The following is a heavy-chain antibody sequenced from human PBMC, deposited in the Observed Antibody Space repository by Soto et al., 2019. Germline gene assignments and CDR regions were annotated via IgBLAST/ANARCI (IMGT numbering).Heavy chain of an antibody. V-gene: IGHV3-48*01. J-gene: IGHJ4*02. CDR3: AGSAGPFDY. CDR2: ISSSSSTI. CDR1: GFTFSSHS. Sequence: EVQLVESGGGLVQPGGSLRLYCAASGFTFSSHSRNWVRQAPGKGLEWVSYISSSSSTIYYADSVKGRFTTSRDNAKNSLYLQMNSLRAEDTAVYYCAGSAGPFDYWGQGTLVTVSS. D-gene: IGHD6-13*01.